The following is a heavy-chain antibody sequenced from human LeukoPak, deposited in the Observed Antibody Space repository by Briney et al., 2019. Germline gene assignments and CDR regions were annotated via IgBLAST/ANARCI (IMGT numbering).Heavy chain of an antibody. CDR3: ARDCSGGSCHGAFDI. V-gene: IGHV4-30-4*08. CDR2: IYYSGST. Sequence: NPSQTLSLTCTVSGGSISSGGYYWSWIRQHPGKGLEWIGYIYYSGSTYYNPSLKSRITISVDTSENRFSLKLSSVTATDTAVYYCARDCSGGSCHGAFDIWGQGTMVTVSS. J-gene: IGHJ3*02. CDR1: GGSISSGGYY. D-gene: IGHD2-15*01.